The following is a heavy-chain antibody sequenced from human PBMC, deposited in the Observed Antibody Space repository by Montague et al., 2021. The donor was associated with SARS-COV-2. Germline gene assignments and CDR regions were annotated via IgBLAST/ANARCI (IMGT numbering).Heavy chain of an antibody. V-gene: IGHV3-48*03. Sequence: SLRLSCAASGFTFSSYEMNWVRQAPGKGLEWVSYISSGSTIYYADSVKGRFTISRDNAKNSLYLQMNSLRAEDTAVYYCARVLVVTYYGMDVWGQGTTVTVSS. CDR1: GFTFSSYE. J-gene: IGHJ6*02. CDR2: ISSGSTI. D-gene: IGHD3-22*01. CDR3: ARVLVVTYYGMDV.